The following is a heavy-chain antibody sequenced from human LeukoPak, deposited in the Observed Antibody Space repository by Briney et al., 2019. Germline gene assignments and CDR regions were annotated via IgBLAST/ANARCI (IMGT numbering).Heavy chain of an antibody. V-gene: IGHV5-51*01. CDR1: GYSFTNYW. Sequence: GESLKISCKGSGYSFTNYWIAWVRQMPGKGLEWMRIIYPGDSDTRYSPSFQGHVTISADKSISTAYLQWSSLKVSDTAMYYCARHIAVRGVDYWGQGTLVTVSS. J-gene: IGHJ4*02. D-gene: IGHD6-6*01. CDR2: IYPGDSDT. CDR3: ARHIAVRGVDY.